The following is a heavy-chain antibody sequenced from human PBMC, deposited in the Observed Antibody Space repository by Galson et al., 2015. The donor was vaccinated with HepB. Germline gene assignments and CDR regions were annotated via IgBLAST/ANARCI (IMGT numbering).Heavy chain of an antibody. Sequence: SVKVSCKASGYTFTSYGISWVRQAPGQGLEWMGRISAYNGNTNYAQKLQGRVTMTTDTSTSTAYMELSSLRSDDTAVYYCARVPDIIVVVTAAFEGGMDVWGQGTTVTVSS. D-gene: IGHD2-2*01. CDR1: GYTFTSYG. CDR3: ARVPDIIVVVTAAFEGGMDV. J-gene: IGHJ6*02. CDR2: ISAYNGNT. V-gene: IGHV1-18*04.